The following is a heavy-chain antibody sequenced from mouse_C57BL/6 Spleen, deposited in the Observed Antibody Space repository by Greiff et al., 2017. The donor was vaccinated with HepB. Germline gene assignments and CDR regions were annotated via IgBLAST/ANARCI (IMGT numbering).Heavy chain of an antibody. CDR3: ARGHSNYWYFEV. D-gene: IGHD2-5*01. CDR2: ISSGGSYT. Sequence: EVHLVESGGDLVKPGGSLKLSCAASGFTFSSYGLSWVRQTPDKRLEWVATISSGGSYTYYPDSVKGRFTISRDNAKNTLYLQMSSLKSEDTAMYYCARGHSNYWYFEVWGTGTTVTVSS. CDR1: GFTFSSYG. V-gene: IGHV5-6*01. J-gene: IGHJ1*03.